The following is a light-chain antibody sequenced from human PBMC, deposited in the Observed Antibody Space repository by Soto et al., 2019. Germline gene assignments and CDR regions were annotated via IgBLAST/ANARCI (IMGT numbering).Light chain of an antibody. CDR2: AAS. J-gene: IGKJ1*01. CDR3: QQTYTTPAST. Sequence: DIQMTQSPSSLSASVGDRVTITCRASQTIARYLNWYQHKPGKAPELLIYAASNLQDGVPSRFSGSGSGTEFTLTISSLQPEDFALYYCQQTYTTPASTFGQGTSVDVK. V-gene: IGKV1-39*01. CDR1: QTIARY.